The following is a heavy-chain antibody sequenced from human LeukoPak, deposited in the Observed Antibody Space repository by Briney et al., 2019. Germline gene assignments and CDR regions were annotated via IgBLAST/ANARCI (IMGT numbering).Heavy chain of an antibody. CDR1: GYTFTSYY. CDR3: ARATKRGEYYDFWSGSRGKGENHAFDI. Sequence: ASVKVSCKASGYTFTSYYLHWVRQAPGQGLEWMGIINPSAGSTSYAQKFQGRVTLTRDMSTSTVYMEVSSLRSEDTAVYYCARATKRGEYYDFWSGSRGKGENHAFDIWGQGTMVTVSS. D-gene: IGHD3-3*01. CDR2: INPSAGST. V-gene: IGHV1-46*01. J-gene: IGHJ3*02.